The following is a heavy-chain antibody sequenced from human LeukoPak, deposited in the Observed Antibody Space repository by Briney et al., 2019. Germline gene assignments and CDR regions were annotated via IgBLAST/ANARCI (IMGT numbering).Heavy chain of an antibody. CDR3: ARGLDYGGNSSDY. CDR2: INHSGST. CDR1: GGSFSGYY. Sequence: SETLSLTCAVYGGSFSGYYWSWIRQPPGKGLEWIGEINHSGSTNYNPSLKSRVTISVDTSKNQFSLKLSSVTAADTAVYYCARGLDYGGNSSDYWGQGTLVTVSS. J-gene: IGHJ4*02. V-gene: IGHV4-34*01. D-gene: IGHD4-23*01.